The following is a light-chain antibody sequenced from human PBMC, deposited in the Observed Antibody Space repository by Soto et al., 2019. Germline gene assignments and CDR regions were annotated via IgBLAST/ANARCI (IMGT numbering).Light chain of an antibody. J-gene: IGLJ1*01. CDR2: EGT. V-gene: IGLV2-23*01. CDR3: WSYAGGNSYV. CDR1: SSDVGGYNL. Sequence: QSALTQPASVSGSPGQSITISCTGTSSDVGGYNLVSWYQHHPGKAPKLMIYEGTTRPSGISNRFSGSKSGNTASLTISWLQAEDEADYYCWSYAGGNSYVCGSGTKLTVL.